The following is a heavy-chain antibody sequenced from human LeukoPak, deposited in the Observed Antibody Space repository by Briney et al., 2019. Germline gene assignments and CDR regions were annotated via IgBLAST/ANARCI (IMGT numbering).Heavy chain of an antibody. D-gene: IGHD6-13*01. CDR2: ISWNSGSI. CDR1: GFMFDDYV. V-gene: IGHV3-9*01. Sequence: PGGSLRLSCAASGFMFDDYVMHWVRQAPGKGLEWVSGISWNSGSIGYADSVKGRFTISRDNGMNSLYLQMNSLRTEDTALYYCAKDSGGSSWYYLDYWGQGTLVTVSS. J-gene: IGHJ4*02. CDR3: AKDSGGSSWYYLDY.